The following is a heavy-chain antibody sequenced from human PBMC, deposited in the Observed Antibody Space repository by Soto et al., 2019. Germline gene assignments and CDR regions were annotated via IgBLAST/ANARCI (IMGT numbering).Heavy chain of an antibody. CDR3: ATMNCSGGSCYSVLGPYYYYGMDV. D-gene: IGHD2-15*01. Sequence: ASVKVSCKVSGYTLTELSMHWVRQAPGKGLEWMGGFDPEDGETIYAQKFQGRVTMTEDTSTDTAYMELSSLRSEDTAVYYCATMNCSGGSCYSVLGPYYYYGMDVCGQGTTVTVSS. CDR1: GYTLTELS. V-gene: IGHV1-24*01. J-gene: IGHJ6*02. CDR2: FDPEDGET.